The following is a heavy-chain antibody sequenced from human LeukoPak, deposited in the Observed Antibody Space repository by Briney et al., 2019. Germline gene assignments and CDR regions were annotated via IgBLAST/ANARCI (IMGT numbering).Heavy chain of an antibody. Sequence: GGSLRLSCTASGFTFSKNGMHWVRQAPGKGLEWVALIWYDGSEKYYADSVKGRFTVSRDNSKNTLYLQMNSLRAEDMAVYYCARDALGSAFDIWGQATMVTVSS. CDR3: ARDALGSAFDI. CDR2: IWYDGSEK. J-gene: IGHJ3*02. V-gene: IGHV3-33*01. D-gene: IGHD1-26*01. CDR1: GFTFSKNG.